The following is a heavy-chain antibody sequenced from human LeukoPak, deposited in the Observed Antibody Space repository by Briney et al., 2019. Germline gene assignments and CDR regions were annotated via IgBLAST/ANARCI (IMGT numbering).Heavy chain of an antibody. Sequence: SETLSLTCTVSGGSISSYYWSWIRQPPGKGLEWIGSIYYSGSTYYNPSLKSRVTISVDTSKNQFSLKLSSVTAADTAVYYCARVSSGWYYFDNWGQGTLVTVSS. D-gene: IGHD6-19*01. CDR2: IYYSGST. CDR3: ARVSSGWYYFDN. V-gene: IGHV4-59*08. J-gene: IGHJ4*02. CDR1: GGSISSYY.